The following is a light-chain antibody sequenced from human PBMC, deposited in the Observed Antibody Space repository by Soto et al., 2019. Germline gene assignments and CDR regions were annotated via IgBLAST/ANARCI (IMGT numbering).Light chain of an antibody. Sequence: DIQMPQSPSSLSASVGDRVTITCRASQSISSYLNWYQQKPGKAPKLLIYAASSLQSGVPSRFSGSGSGTDFTITISSLQPEDFATYDCQQSYSTLKTFGQGTKLEIK. V-gene: IGKV1-39*01. CDR1: QSISSY. CDR3: QQSYSTLKT. J-gene: IGKJ2*01. CDR2: AAS.